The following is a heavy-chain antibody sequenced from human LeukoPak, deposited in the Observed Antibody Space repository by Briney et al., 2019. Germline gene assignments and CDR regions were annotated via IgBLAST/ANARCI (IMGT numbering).Heavy chain of an antibody. CDR1: GGTFSSYA. CDR2: IIPIFGTA. Sequence: SVKVSCTASGGTFSSYAISWVRQAPGQGLEWMGGIIPIFGTANYAQKFQGRVTITADKSTSTAYMELSSLRSEDTAAYYCARDPNLGYCSSTSCYPPDWGQGTLVTVSS. D-gene: IGHD2-2*01. V-gene: IGHV1-69*06. CDR3: ARDPNLGYCSSTSCYPPD. J-gene: IGHJ4*02.